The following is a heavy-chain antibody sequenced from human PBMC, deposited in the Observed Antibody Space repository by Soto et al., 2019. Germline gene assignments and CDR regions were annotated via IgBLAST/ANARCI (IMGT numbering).Heavy chain of an antibody. D-gene: IGHD5-18*01. J-gene: IGHJ5*02. CDR2: IYYSGST. V-gene: IGHV4-31*03. CDR3: ARASSTRGYSYGYWFDT. CDR1: GGSISSGGYY. Sequence: SQTLSLTCPVSGGSISSGGYYRSWLRQHPWKGLEWIGYIYYSGSTYYNPSLKSRVTISVDTSKNQFSLKLSSVTAADTAVYYCARASSTRGYSYGYWFDTWGQGTLVTVSS.